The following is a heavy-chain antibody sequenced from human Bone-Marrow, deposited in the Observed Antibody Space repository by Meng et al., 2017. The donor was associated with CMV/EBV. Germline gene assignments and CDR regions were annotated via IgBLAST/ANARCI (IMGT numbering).Heavy chain of an antibody. CDR2: IYWDDYK. Sequence: QIPLQGSCPPPRKPTPTLTLTCTFSGFSFSTSGVGVGWIRQPPGKALEWLALIYWDDYKRYSPSLKSRLTITKDTSKNQVVLTITNMDPVDTATYYCAHITPRPGWIAYWGQGTLVTVSS. V-gene: IGHV2-5*02. J-gene: IGHJ4*02. D-gene: IGHD6-6*01. CDR1: GFSFSTSGVG. CDR3: AHITPRPGWIAY.